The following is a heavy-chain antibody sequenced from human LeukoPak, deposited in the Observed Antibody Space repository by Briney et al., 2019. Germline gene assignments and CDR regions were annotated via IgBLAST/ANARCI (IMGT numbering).Heavy chain of an antibody. V-gene: IGHV4-34*01. CDR3: ARGDIVVIPAAISAYYYMDV. Sequence: SSETLSLTCAVYGGSFSGYYWSWIRQPPGKGLEWIGEINHSGSTNYNPSLKSRVTISVDTSKNQFSLKLSSVTAADTAVYYCARGDIVVIPAAISAYYYMDVWGKGTTVTVSS. CDR1: GGSFSGYY. CDR2: INHSGST. D-gene: IGHD2-2*01. J-gene: IGHJ6*03.